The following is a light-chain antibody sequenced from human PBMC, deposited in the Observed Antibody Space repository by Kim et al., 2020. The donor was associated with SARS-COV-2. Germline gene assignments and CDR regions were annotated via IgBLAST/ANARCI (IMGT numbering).Light chain of an antibody. CDR3: QKYGSAPLT. CDR2: AAS. V-gene: IGKV1-27*01. Sequence: ASVGDRVTITCRESHDIRNYLAWYRQKPGEVPQVLIYAASTLQSGVPSRFSGSGSETDFTLTITSLQPEDVASYYCQKYGSAPLTFGGGTKVDIK. CDR1: HDIRNY. J-gene: IGKJ4*01.